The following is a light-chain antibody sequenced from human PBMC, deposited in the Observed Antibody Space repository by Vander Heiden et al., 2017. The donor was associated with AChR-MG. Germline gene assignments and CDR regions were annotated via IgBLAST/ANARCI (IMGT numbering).Light chain of an antibody. J-gene: IGLJ1*01. CDR3: CSYTSSSSRV. CDR1: GSDVGGYNY. Sequence: QSARTQPAPVSGSPAQSMTSTCTGTGSDVGGYNYDSWYQQPPGKAPKLMWYDGSRRPSVAASRFGGSKSGTTASPTISGLEAEDAADYYCCSYTSSSSRVFGTGTKVTVL. V-gene: IGLV2-14*01. CDR2: DGS.